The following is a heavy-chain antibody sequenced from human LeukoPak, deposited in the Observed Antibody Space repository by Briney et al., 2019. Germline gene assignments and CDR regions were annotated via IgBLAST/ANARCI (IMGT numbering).Heavy chain of an antibody. V-gene: IGHV4-34*01. CDR3: ARHLGSYGFFDWFDP. D-gene: IGHD1-26*01. CDR1: NGPFSGYY. J-gene: IGHJ5*02. CDR2: INHSGST. Sequence: PSETLSLICAVYNGPFSGYYRSWIRQPPGKGLEWVWEINHSGSTNYNPSLKSRVTISVDTSKNQSSLKLSSVTAAGTAVYYCARHLGSYGFFDWFDPWGQGTLVTVSS.